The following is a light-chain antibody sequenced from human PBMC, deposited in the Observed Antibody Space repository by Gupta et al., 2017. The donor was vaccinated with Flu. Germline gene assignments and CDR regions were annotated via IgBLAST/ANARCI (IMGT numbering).Light chain of an antibody. CDR2: AAS. CDR1: QDIRNW. Sequence: DIQMTQSPSSVSASVGDRVIITCRASQDIRNWLAWHQQKPGRAPSLLIYAASTLQSGVPSRFSGSASGTDFTLTISNLQPEDSATYYCQQANIFPLAFGGGTKVEI. CDR3: QQANIFPLA. V-gene: IGKV1-12*01. J-gene: IGKJ4*01.